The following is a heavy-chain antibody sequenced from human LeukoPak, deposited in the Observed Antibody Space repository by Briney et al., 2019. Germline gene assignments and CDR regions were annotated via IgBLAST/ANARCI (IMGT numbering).Heavy chain of an antibody. CDR2: IYTSGST. V-gene: IGHV4-61*02. CDR3: ARTGGNYVAKIDY. D-gene: IGHD1-7*01. CDR1: GGSISSGSYY. J-gene: IGHJ4*02. Sequence: SQALSLTCTVSGGSISSGSYYWSWIRQPAGKGLEWIGRIYTSGSTNYNPSLKSRVTISVDTSKNQFSLKLSSVTAADTAVYYCARTGGNYVAKIDYWGQGTLVTVSS.